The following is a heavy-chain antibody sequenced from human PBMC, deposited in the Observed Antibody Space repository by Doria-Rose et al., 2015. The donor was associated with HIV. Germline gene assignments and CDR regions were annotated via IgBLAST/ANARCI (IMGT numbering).Heavy chain of an antibody. D-gene: IGHD6-13*01. CDR2: IFSDGER. Sequence: QVTLKESGPVLVKPTETLTLTCTVSGVSLSSPGMGVSWIRQPPGKALEWLANIFSDGERSYKTSLKSRLTISRITSKSQVFLTMPDMDPVDTATYYCARIKSSRWYHKYYFDFWGQGTLVIVSA. J-gene: IGHJ4*02. CDR1: GVSLSSPGMG. V-gene: IGHV2-26*01. CDR3: ARIKSSRWYHKYYFDF.